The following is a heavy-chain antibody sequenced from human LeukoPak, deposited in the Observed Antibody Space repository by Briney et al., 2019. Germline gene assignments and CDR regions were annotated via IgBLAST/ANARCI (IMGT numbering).Heavy chain of an antibody. V-gene: IGHV4-31*03. CDR3: ARDRATTRSHNWFDP. CDR1: GGSISSGGYY. Sequence: SETLSLTRTVSGGSISSGGYYWSWIRQHPGKGLEWMGYIYYSGSTYYHPSLKSRVTISVDTSKTQFSLKLSSVTAADTAVYYCARDRATTRSHNWFDPWGQGTLVTVS. J-gene: IGHJ5*02. CDR2: IYYSGST. D-gene: IGHD5-12*01.